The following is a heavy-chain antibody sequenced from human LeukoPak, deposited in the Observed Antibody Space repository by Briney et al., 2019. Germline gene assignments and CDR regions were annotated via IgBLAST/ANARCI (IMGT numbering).Heavy chain of an antibody. CDR2: KFYDGST. CDR3: VTTHFDILTASYYFDF. V-gene: IGHV4-39*01. Sequence: SETLSLTCTVSGGSISSNNYYWGWVRQPPGKGLEWIGSKFYDGSTYSSPSLKSRVTISVDTSKNQFSLKLSSVTAADTAVYFCVTTHFDILTASYYFDFWGQGTLVTVSS. D-gene: IGHD3-9*01. CDR1: GGSISSNNYY. J-gene: IGHJ4*02.